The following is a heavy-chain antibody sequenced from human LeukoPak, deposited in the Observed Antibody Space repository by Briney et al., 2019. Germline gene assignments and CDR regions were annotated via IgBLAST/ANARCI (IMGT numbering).Heavy chain of an antibody. CDR1: GYTFTSYD. D-gene: IGHD1-26*01. CDR3: ARVLRSYYYYYYYYMDV. J-gene: IGHJ6*03. CDR2: MNPNSGNT. V-gene: IGHV1-8*03. Sequence: GASVKVSCKASGYTFTSYDINWVRQATGQGLEWMGWMNPNSGNTGYAQKFQGRVTITRNTSISTAYMELSSLRSEDTAVYYCARVLRSYYYYYYYYMDVWGTGTTVTVSS.